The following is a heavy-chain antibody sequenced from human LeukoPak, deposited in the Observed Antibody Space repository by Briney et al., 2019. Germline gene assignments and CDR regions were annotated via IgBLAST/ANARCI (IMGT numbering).Heavy chain of an antibody. J-gene: IGHJ5*02. D-gene: IGHD6-19*01. Sequence: PSETLSLTCTVSGGSISSSSYYWGWIRQPPGKGLEWIGSIYYSGSAYYNPSLKSRVTISVDTSKNQFSLKLSSVTAAGTAVYYCARPVAGLRSWFDPWGQGTLVTVSS. CDR1: GGSISSSSYY. CDR3: ARPVAGLRSWFDP. CDR2: IYYSGSA. V-gene: IGHV4-39*01.